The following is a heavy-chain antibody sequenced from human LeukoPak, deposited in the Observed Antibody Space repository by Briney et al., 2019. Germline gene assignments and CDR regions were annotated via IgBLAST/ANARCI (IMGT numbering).Heavy chain of an antibody. D-gene: IGHD3-10*01. CDR1: GFTFDDYG. J-gene: IGHJ5*02. V-gene: IGHV3-20*04. CDR2: INWNGGST. CDR3: ARDRNYYGSGSYYPNWFDP. Sequence: PGGSLRLSCAASGFTFDDYGMSWVRQAPGKGLEWVSGINWNGGSTGYADSVKGRFTISRDNAKNSLYLQMNSLRAEDTALYYCARDRNYYGSGSYYPNWFDPWGQGTLVTVSP.